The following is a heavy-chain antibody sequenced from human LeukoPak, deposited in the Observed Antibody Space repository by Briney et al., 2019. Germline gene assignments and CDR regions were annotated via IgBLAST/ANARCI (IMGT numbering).Heavy chain of an antibody. CDR3: ARSSGSSNWFDP. D-gene: IGHD3-10*01. V-gene: IGHV4-39*01. CDR2: IYYSGNT. CDR1: GDSISTSNSY. J-gene: IGHJ5*02. Sequence: SETLSLTCTVSGDSISTSNSYWGWIRQPPGKGLEWIGSIYYSGNTYYNASLKSRVTISVDTSKNQFSLKLSSVTAADTAVYYCARSSGSSNWFDPWGQGTLVTVSS.